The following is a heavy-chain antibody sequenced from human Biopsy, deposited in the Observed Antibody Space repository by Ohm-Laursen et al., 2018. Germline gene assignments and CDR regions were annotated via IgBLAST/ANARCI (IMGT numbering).Heavy chain of an antibody. V-gene: IGHV4-34*01. CDR3: VRGVDYYDPYHYYALDV. D-gene: IGHD3-22*01. CDR2: INHSGRT. J-gene: IGHJ6*02. CDR1: GESFNGYY. Sequence: TLTLTCAVYGESFNGYYWSWIRQTPGKGPEWIGEINHSGRTNYNPSLKSRVTISVDTSKNQFSLKVRSVTAADTAVYYCVRGVDYYDPYHYYALDVWGQGTTVTVSS.